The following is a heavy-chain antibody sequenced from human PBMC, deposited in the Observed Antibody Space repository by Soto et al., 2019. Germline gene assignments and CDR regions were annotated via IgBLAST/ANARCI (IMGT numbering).Heavy chain of an antibody. D-gene: IGHD3-22*01. V-gene: IGHV3-30-3*01. Sequence: QVQLVESGGGVVQPGRSLRLSCAASGFIFSNYAMHWVRQAPGKGLEWVAVISDDGSTKYYADSVKGRFTISRDNSKNTLYLRMNSLRAEDTAGYYCASPSTKIVVVNPDFQHWGQGTLVIVSS. CDR3: ASPSTKIVVVNPDFQH. CDR1: GFIFSNYA. CDR2: ISDDGSTK. J-gene: IGHJ1*01.